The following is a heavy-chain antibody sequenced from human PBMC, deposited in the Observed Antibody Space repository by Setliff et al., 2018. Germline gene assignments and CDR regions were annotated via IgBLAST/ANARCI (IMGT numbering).Heavy chain of an antibody. D-gene: IGHD3-9*01. V-gene: IGHV4-38-2*02. CDR2: IYHSGST. Sequence: SETLSLTCTVSGDSISSGYYWGWIRQPPGKGLEWIGSIYHSGSTYYNPSLKSRVTISVDTSKNQFSLKLSSVTAADTAVYYCASVNFDWLPRPLYDYWGQGTLVTVSS. CDR3: ASVNFDWLPRPLYDY. CDR1: GDSISSGYY. J-gene: IGHJ4*02.